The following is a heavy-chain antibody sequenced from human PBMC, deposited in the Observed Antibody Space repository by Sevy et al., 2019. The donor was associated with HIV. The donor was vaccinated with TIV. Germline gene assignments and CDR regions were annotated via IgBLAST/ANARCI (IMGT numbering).Heavy chain of an antibody. J-gene: IGHJ1*01. D-gene: IGHD3-10*01. CDR2: IKQDGSEK. Sequence: GGSLRLSCAASGFTFSNFWMSWVRQAPGKGLEWVANIKQDGSEKYYVYSVKGRFTISRDNAKNSLYLQMNSLRAEDTAVYYCARVYRGDAEYFQHWGQGTLVTVSS. CDR3: ARVYRGDAEYFQH. V-gene: IGHV3-7*01. CDR1: GFTFSNFW.